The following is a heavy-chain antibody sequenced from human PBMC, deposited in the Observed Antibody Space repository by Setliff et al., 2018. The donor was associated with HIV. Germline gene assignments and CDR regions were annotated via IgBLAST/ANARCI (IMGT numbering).Heavy chain of an antibody. V-gene: IGHV1-69*06. Sequence: SVKVSCKASGDTFSSYAISWVRQAPGQGPEWMGGIIPIFDTTKYAQGFQSRVTITADRSTSTVHMELRSLRSEDTAVYYCARELKGVYDSWSSSDPPYYFDNWGQGTLVTVSS. CDR1: GDTFSSYA. D-gene: IGHD3-3*01. J-gene: IGHJ4*02. CDR2: IIPIFDTT. CDR3: ARELKGVYDSWSSSDPPYYFDN.